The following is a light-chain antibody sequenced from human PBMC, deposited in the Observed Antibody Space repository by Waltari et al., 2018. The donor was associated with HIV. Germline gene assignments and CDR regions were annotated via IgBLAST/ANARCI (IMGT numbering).Light chain of an antibody. CDR1: KLGDKY. CDR2: QDT. J-gene: IGLJ2*01. Sequence: SYELTQPPSVSVSPGKTASITCSGDKLGDKYVSWYQQRPGQSPVLLIYQDTKRPSGIPERFSGSNSGNTATLTISGAQAMDESDYYCQASDTWTVFGGGTKLTVL. CDR3: QASDTWTV. V-gene: IGLV3-1*01.